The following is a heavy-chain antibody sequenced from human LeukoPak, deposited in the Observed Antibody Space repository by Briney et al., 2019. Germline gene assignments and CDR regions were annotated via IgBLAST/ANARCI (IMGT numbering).Heavy chain of an antibody. V-gene: IGHV1-2*02. J-gene: IGHJ5*02. CDR2: INPNSGGT. CDR3: ARGYCTGDSCSEAWFDP. Sequence: ASVKVSCKASGYTFTSYDISWVRQAPGQGLEWMGWINPNSGGTNYAQKFQGRVTMTRDTSISTAYIELNRLRSDDTAVYYCARGYCTGDSCSEAWFDPWGRGTLVTVFS. CDR1: GYTFTSYD. D-gene: IGHD2-8*02.